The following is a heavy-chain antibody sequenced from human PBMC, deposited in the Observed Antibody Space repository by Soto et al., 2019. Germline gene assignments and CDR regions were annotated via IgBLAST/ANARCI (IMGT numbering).Heavy chain of an antibody. V-gene: IGHV3-23*01. CDR2: IGSRGDST. CDR1: GFTFSSFA. Sequence: EVQLLESGGGLVQPGGSLRLSCAASGFTFSSFAMSWVRQAPGKGLEWVSAIGSRGDSTYYADSVKGRFTISRDNSKNALYLQRNSLRAEDTAVYYCAKDLIYGYNSGRPFDSWGQGTLVTVSS. D-gene: IGHD6-19*01. J-gene: IGHJ4*02. CDR3: AKDLIYGYNSGRPFDS.